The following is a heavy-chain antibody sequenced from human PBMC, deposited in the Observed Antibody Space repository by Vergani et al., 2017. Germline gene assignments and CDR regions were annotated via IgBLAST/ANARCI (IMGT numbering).Heavy chain of an antibody. CDR3: AKETSYYGSERGFDY. J-gene: IGHJ4*02. CDR2: ISWNSGRI. V-gene: IGHV3-9*01. D-gene: IGHD3-10*01. Sequence: VQLVESGGGVVQPGRSLRLSCAVSGFIFDDYAMHWVRQAPGKGLEWVSGISWNSGRIGYADSVKGRFTISRDNSKNTLYLQMNSLRAEDTAVYYCAKETSYYGSERGFDYWGQGTLVTVSS. CDR1: GFIFDDYA.